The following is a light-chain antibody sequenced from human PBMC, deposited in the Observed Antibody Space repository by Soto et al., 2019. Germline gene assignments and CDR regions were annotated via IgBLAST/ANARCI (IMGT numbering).Light chain of an antibody. CDR3: QQYNNWPRT. CDR1: QSVSSN. CDR2: GAS. Sequence: EIVMTQSPGTLSVSPGERATLSCRASQSVSSNLAWYQQKPGQAPRLLIYGASTRATGIPARFSGSGSGTEFTLTISSLQSEDFAVYYCQQYNNWPRTFGQG. J-gene: IGKJ1*01. V-gene: IGKV3-15*01.